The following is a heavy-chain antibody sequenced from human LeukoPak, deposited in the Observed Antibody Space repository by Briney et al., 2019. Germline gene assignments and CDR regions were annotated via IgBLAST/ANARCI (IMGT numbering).Heavy chain of an antibody. CDR1: GFPFSSYW. CDR3: ARGSTYYDSSGQVPFDY. J-gene: IGHJ4*02. D-gene: IGHD3-22*01. Sequence: PGGSLRLSCVASGFPFSSYWMTWVRQAPGKGLEWVANIKQDGSKKSYVDSVKGRFTISRDNGKNTLYLQMNSLRAEDTAVYYCARGSTYYDSSGQVPFDYWGQGTLVTVSS. V-gene: IGHV3-7*01. CDR2: IKQDGSKK.